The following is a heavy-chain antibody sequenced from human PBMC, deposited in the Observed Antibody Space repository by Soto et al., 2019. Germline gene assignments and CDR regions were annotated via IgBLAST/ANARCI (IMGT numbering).Heavy chain of an antibody. V-gene: IGHV3-23*01. CDR2: ISGSGGST. D-gene: IGHD4-17*01. CDR3: AKAPAGTVTTSHIDY. CDR1: GFTFSSYA. J-gene: IGHJ4*02. Sequence: EVQLLESGGGLVQPGGSLRLSCAASGFTFSSYAMSWVRQAPGKGLEWVSAISGSGGSTYYADSGKGRFTISRDNSKNTLYLQMNSLRAEDTAVYYCAKAPAGTVTTSHIDYWGQGTLVTVSS.